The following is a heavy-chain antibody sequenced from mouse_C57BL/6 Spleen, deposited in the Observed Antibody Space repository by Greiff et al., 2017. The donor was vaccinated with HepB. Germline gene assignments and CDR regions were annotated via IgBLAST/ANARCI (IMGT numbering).Heavy chain of an antibody. CDR1: GYTFTDYY. J-gene: IGHJ3*01. CDR3: VRDPAWFAY. Sequence: EVQLQQSGPELVKPGASVKISCKASGYTFTDYYMNWVKQSHGKSLEWIGDINPNNGGTSYNQKFKGKATLTVDKSSSTAYMELRSLTSEDSAVYYCVRDPAWFAYWGQGTLVTVSA. V-gene: IGHV1-26*01. CDR2: INPNNGGT.